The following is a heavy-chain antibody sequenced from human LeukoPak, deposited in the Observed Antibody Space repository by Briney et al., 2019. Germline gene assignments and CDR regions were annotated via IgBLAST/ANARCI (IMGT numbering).Heavy chain of an antibody. CDR2: IYTSGTT. D-gene: IGHD4-17*01. J-gene: IGHJ4*02. Sequence: SQTLSLTCTVSGGSISSGSYYWSWIRQPAGKGLEWIGRIYTSGTTNYNPSLRSRVTISVDTSNNQFSLKLSSATAADTAVYYCARVEVSTVTIDWGQGTLVTVSS. CDR1: GGSISSGSYY. CDR3: ARVEVSTVTID. V-gene: IGHV4-61*02.